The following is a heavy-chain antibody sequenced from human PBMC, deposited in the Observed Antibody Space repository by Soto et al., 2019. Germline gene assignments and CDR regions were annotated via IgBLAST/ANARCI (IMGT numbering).Heavy chain of an antibody. J-gene: IGHJ4*02. D-gene: IGHD2-21*02. Sequence: QVQLVQSGAEVKKPGSSVKVSCKASGGTFTSYGVSWVRQAPGQGLEWMGGIIPIFATANYAQKFQGRVTITADESTSTAYMELSSLRAEDSALYYCVSGDCGGDCSFDYWGQGTLVTVSS. V-gene: IGHV1-69*01. CDR3: VSGDCGGDCSFDY. CDR1: GGTFTSYG. CDR2: IIPIFATA.